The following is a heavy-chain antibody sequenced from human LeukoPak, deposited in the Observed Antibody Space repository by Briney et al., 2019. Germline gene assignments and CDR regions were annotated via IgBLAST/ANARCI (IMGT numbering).Heavy chain of an antibody. V-gene: IGHV4-59*01. CDR2: ISYTGST. CDR3: ARGVSVAVTFEY. J-gene: IGHJ4*02. Sequence: SETLSLTCTVSGGSIGSYYWTWIRQPPGKGLEWIGYISYTGSTNYNPSLKSRVTISVDTAKNQFSLNLSSVTAADTAGYYCARGVSVAVTFEYWGQGTLVTVSS. CDR1: GGSIGSYY. D-gene: IGHD6-19*01.